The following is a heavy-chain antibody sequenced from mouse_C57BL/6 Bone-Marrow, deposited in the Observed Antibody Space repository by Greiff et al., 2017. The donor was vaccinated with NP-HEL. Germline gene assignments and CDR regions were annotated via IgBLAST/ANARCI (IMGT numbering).Heavy chain of an antibody. CDR1: GFNIKDDY. CDR3: TTRRFITTVVAHFDV. CDR2: IDPENGDT. D-gene: IGHD1-1*01. J-gene: IGHJ1*03. Sequence: EVQLQQSGAELVRPGASVKLSCTASGFNIKDDYMHWVKQRPEQGLEWIGWIDPENGDTEYASKFQSKATITADTSSNTAYLQLSSLTSEDTAVYYCTTRRFITTVVAHFDVWGTGTTVTVSS. V-gene: IGHV14-4*01.